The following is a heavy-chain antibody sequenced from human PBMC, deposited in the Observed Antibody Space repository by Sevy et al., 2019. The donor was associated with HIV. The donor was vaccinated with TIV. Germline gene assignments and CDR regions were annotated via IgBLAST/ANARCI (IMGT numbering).Heavy chain of an antibody. CDR3: ARAFLVPAADYGMDV. Sequence: GGSLRLSCAASGFTFSDYYMSWIRQAPGKGLEWVSYISSSGSTIYYADSVKGRFTISRDNAKNSLYLQMNSLRAEDTAVYYCARAFLVPAADYGMDVWGQGTTVTVSS. D-gene: IGHD2-2*01. CDR2: ISSSGSTI. J-gene: IGHJ6*02. CDR1: GFTFSDYY. V-gene: IGHV3-11*01.